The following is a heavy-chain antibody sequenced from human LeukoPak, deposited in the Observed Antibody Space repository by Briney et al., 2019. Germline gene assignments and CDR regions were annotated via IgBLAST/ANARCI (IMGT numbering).Heavy chain of an antibody. V-gene: IGHV4-34*01. J-gene: IGHJ4*02. CDR1: GGSFSGYY. D-gene: IGHD5-12*01. CDR3: ARDSAGVFAKRGYSGYIISRFDY. Sequence: SETLSLTCAVYGGSFSGYYWSWIRQPPGKGLEWIGEINHSGSTNYNPSLKSRVTISVDTSKNQFSLKLSSVTAADTAVYYCARDSAGVFAKRGYSGYIISRFDYWGQGTLVTVSS. CDR2: INHSGST.